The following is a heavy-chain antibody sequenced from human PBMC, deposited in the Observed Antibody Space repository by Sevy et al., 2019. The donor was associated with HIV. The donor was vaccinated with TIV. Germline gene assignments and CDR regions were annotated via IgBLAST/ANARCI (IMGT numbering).Heavy chain of an antibody. Sequence: GGSLRLSCAASGFTFSSYAMSWVRQAPGKGLEWVSAISGSGGSTYYADSVKGRFTISRDNSKNTLYLQMNSLRAEDTAVYYCAKELGYCSSTSCYTRFYYYYGMDVWCQGTTVTVSS. CDR1: GFTFSSYA. J-gene: IGHJ6*02. V-gene: IGHV3-23*01. CDR3: AKELGYCSSTSCYTRFYYYYGMDV. CDR2: ISGSGGST. D-gene: IGHD2-2*02.